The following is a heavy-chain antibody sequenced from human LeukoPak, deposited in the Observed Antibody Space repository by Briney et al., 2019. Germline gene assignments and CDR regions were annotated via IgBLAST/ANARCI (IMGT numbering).Heavy chain of an antibody. D-gene: IGHD1-1*01. CDR2: IHDTTSA. V-gene: IGHV4-59*12. Sequence: ASETLSLTCSVSGGSIGRYFWTWLRQPPGKGLEWIGYIHDTTSADYNPSLESRVAISIDTSEKQLSLRLTSVTAADTAVYCARAPTGTGGWNWFDPWGQGTLVTVSS. CDR3: ARAPTGTGGWNWFDP. J-gene: IGHJ5*02. CDR1: GGSIGRYF.